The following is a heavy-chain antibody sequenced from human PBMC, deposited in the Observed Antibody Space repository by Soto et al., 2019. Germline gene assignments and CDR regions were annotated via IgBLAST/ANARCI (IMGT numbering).Heavy chain of an antibody. CDR3: ARAYSGGDSYSWYYSDF. CDR1: GGSFSPNY. D-gene: IGHD6-13*01. CDR2: IYYGGTS. J-gene: IGHJ4*02. Sequence: SETLSLTCTMSGGSFSPNYWSWIRQPPGKALEWVGYIYYGGTSSYNPSLKSRVTISLDTSKSQVSLRLSSVTAADTAVYYCARAYSGGDSYSWYYSDFWGPGTLVTVSS. V-gene: IGHV4-59*12.